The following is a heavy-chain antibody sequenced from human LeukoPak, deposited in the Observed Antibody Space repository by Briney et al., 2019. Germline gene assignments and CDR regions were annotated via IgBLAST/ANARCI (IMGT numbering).Heavy chain of an antibody. D-gene: IGHD2-2*01. CDR2: IDARSGIT. Sequence: QSGGSLRLSCAASGFTFTIFGLNWVRQAPGKGPEWVSYIDARSGITYYADSVQGRFTLSRDNARESVFLQMDSLRVDDTAVYYCATRSCSISACRASSYHCMDFWGKGTTVTVSS. V-gene: IGHV3-48*01. J-gene: IGHJ6*03. CDR1: GFTFTIFG. CDR3: ATRSCSISACRASSYHCMDF.